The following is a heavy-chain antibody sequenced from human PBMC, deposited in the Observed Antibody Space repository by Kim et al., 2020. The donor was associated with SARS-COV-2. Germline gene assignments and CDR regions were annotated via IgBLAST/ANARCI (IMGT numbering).Heavy chain of an antibody. V-gene: IGHV4-34*01. CDR1: GGSFSGYY. CDR2: INHSGST. CDR3: ARRTYYYYYGMDV. Sequence: SETLSLTSTVYGGSFSGYYWSWIRQPPGKGLEWIGEINHSGSTNYNPSLKSRVTISVDTSKNQFSLKLSSVTAADTAVYYCARRTYYYYYGMDVWGQGTTVTVSS. J-gene: IGHJ6*02.